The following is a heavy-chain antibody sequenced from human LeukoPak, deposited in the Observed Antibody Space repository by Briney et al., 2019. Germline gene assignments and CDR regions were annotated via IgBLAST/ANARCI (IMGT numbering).Heavy chain of an antibody. V-gene: IGHV3-23*01. J-gene: IGHJ6*03. Sequence: PGGSLRLSCVASGIIISNDAMTWVRQAPGKGLEWVSAIGADSVGKDYADSVKGRFTISRDNSKNTLYLQMNSLRAEDTAVYFCAKDSRGYSTRWWNYMDVWGKGTTVTVSS. CDR2: IGADSVGK. CDR3: AKDSRGYSTRWWNYMDV. D-gene: IGHD6-13*01. CDR1: GIIISNDA.